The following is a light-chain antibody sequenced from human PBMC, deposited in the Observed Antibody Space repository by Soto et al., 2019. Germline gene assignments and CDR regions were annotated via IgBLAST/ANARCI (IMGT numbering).Light chain of an antibody. V-gene: IGKV3-15*01. Sequence: EIVMTQSPATLSVSPGERATLSCRASQSVSSNLAWYQQKPGQAPRLLIFGASTSATGIPARFSGSGSGTEFSLTISRLQAEDFGGYYCQQYNTWPPITFGPGTRLDIK. CDR1: QSVSSN. CDR2: GAS. CDR3: QQYNTWPPIT. J-gene: IGKJ5*01.